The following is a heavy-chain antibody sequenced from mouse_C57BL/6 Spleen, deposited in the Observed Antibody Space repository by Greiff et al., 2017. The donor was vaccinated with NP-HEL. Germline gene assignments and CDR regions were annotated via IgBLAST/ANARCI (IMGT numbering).Heavy chain of an antibody. J-gene: IGHJ2*01. D-gene: IGHD2-3*01. CDR2: ISYDGSN. Sequence: VQLQQSGPGLVKPSQSLSLTCSVTGYSITSGYYWNWIRQFPGNKLEWMGYISYDGSNNYNPSLKNRISITRDTSKNQFFLKLNSVTTEDTATYYCARANGYYVFDYWGQGTTLTVSS. V-gene: IGHV3-6*01. CDR1: GYSITSGYY. CDR3: ARANGYYVFDY.